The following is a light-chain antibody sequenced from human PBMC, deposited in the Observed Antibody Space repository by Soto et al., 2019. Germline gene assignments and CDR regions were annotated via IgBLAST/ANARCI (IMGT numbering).Light chain of an antibody. CDR3: SSYTSSITPYV. J-gene: IGLJ1*01. CDR1: GSDIGAYNY. V-gene: IGLV2-14*01. CDR2: GVT. Sequence: QSALTQPASVSGSPGQSITISCTGSGSDIGAYNYVSWYQQHPGKAPKLLIHGVTRRPSGVSSRFSASKSAYTASLTISGLQAEDEAEYYCSSYTSSITPYVFGTGTKVTVL.